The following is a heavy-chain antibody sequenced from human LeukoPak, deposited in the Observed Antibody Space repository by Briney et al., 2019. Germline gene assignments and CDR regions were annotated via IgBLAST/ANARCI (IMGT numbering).Heavy chain of an antibody. Sequence: ASVKVSCKASGYTFTGHYMHWVRQAPGQGPEWMGWINPKSGVTNYAQTLQGRVTMTRDTSSSMVYMELSRLTTDGTAVYFCTRALRYDDSSGYYAYWGQGTLVTVSS. D-gene: IGHD3-22*01. CDR2: INPKSGVT. CDR3: TRALRYDDSSGYYAY. J-gene: IGHJ4*02. CDR1: GYTFTGHY. V-gene: IGHV1-2*02.